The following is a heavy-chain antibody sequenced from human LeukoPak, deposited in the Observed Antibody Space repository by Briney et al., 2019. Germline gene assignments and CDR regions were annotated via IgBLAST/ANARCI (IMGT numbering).Heavy chain of an antibody. D-gene: IGHD3-10*01. Sequence: RASVKVSCKASGGTFSSYATSWVRQAPGQGLEWMGGIIPIVGTANYAQKFQGRVTITADESTSTAYMEVSSLRSEDTAVYYCARFGHGQYGSGSSLNWFDPWGQGTLVTVSS. CDR2: IIPIVGTA. J-gene: IGHJ5*02. CDR1: GGTFSSYA. CDR3: ARFGHGQYGSGSSLNWFDP. V-gene: IGHV1-69*13.